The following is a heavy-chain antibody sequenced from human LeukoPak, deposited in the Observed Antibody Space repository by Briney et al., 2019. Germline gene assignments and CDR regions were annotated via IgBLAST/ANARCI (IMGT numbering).Heavy chain of an antibody. CDR2: ISYDGSNK. CDR3: AREWTSSHWYFDL. Sequence: GGSLRLSCAASGFTFSSYGMHWVRQAPGKGLEWVAVISYDGSNKYYADSVKGRFTISRDNSKNTLYLQMNSLRAEDTAVYYCAREWTSSHWYFDLWGHGTLVTVSS. CDR1: GFTFSSYG. V-gene: IGHV3-30*19. J-gene: IGHJ2*01. D-gene: IGHD6-13*01.